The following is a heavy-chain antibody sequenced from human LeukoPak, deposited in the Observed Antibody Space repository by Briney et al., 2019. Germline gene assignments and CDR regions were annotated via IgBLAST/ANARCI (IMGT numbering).Heavy chain of an antibody. CDR3: ARDLIRPDTYCSGGSCHIDY. D-gene: IGHD2-15*01. CDR1: GFTLSSYS. CDR2: ISSSSSYI. V-gene: IGHV3-21*01. J-gene: IGHJ4*02. Sequence: GGSLRLSCAASGFTLSSYSMNWVRQAPGKGLEWVSSISSSSSYIYYADSLKGRFTISRDNAKNSLYLQMNSLRAEDTAVYYCARDLIRPDTYCSGGSCHIDYWGQGTLVTVSS.